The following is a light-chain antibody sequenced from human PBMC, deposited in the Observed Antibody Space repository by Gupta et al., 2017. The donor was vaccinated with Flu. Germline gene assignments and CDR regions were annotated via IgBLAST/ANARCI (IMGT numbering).Light chain of an antibody. J-gene: IGKJ1*01. CDR2: LGS. CDR1: QSLLHSDGFHY. Sequence: VMTQSPLSLPVTPGEPASMSCRSSQSLLHSDGFHYLEWYLQKPGQSPQLLIYLGSHRASGVPDRFSGSGSGTDFTLKSSGVEAEDVGVYYCVADLQTWTFGQGTKVEI. CDR3: VADLQTWT. V-gene: IGKV2-28*01.